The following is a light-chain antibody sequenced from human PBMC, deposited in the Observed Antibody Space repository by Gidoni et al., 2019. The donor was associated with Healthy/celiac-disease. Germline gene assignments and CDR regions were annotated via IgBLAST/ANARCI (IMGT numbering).Light chain of an antibody. V-gene: IGKV1-33*01. J-gene: IGKJ4*01. CDR3: QQYDNLPLT. Sequence: DIQMTQSPSSRSASVGDRVTITCQASQDISNYLNWYQQKPGKAPKLLIYDASNLETGVPSRLSGIGSGTDFTFTISSLQPEDIATYYCQQYDNLPLTFGGGTKVEIK. CDR1: QDISNY. CDR2: DAS.